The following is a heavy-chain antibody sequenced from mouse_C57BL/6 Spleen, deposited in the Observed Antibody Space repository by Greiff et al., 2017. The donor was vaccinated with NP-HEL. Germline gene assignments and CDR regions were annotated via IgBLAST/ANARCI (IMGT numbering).Heavy chain of an antibody. CDR2: ISSGSSTI. Sequence: EVKLVESGGGLVKPGGSLKLSCAASGFTFSDYGMHWVRQAPEKGLEWVAYISSGSSTIYYADTVKGRFTISRDNAKNTLFLQMTSLRSEDTAMYYCARLYYYGSSSFGYWGQGTTLTVSS. V-gene: IGHV5-17*01. J-gene: IGHJ2*01. CDR3: ARLYYYGSSSFGY. D-gene: IGHD1-1*01. CDR1: GFTFSDYG.